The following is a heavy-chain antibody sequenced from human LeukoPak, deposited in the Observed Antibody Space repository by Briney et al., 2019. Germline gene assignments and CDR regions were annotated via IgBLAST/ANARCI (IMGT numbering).Heavy chain of an antibody. CDR3: ATDSSGYQTTYYYYYMDV. Sequence: SETLSLTCAVYGGSFSGYYWSWIRQPPGKGLEWIGRIYATGSTTYNPSLKSRVTMSLDTSKNQFSLKLTSVTAADTAVYYCATDSSGYQTTYYYYYMDVWGKGTTVTISS. J-gene: IGHJ6*03. CDR2: IYATGST. CDR1: GGSFSGYY. V-gene: IGHV4-59*10. D-gene: IGHD3-22*01.